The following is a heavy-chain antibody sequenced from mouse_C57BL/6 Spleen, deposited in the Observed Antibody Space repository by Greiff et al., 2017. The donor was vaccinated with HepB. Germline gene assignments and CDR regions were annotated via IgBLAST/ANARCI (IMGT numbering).Heavy chain of an antibody. CDR2: IDPSDSYT. CDR1: GYTFTSYW. D-gene: IGHD2-2*01. V-gene: IGHV1-69*01. CDR3: ARGRLRPRYFDV. J-gene: IGHJ1*03. Sequence: QVQLKQPGAELVMPGASVKLSCKASGYTFTSYWMHWVKQRPGQGLEWIGEIDPSDSYTNYNQKFKGKATLTADKSSSTAYMQFSSLTSEDSAIYYCARGRLRPRYFDVWGTGTTVTVSS.